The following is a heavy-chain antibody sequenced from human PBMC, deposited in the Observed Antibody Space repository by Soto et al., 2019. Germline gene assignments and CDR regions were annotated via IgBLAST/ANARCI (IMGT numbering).Heavy chain of an antibody. D-gene: IGHD2-21*02. V-gene: IGHV4-59*01. CDR3: AREGPHDFNWFDP. J-gene: IGHJ5*02. Sequence: SETLSLTCAVSGGSIRSYYWTWIRQPPGKGLEWIGDIHFSGSTNYNPSLKSRVTISVDTSENQFSLKLSSVTAADTAVYYCAREGPHDFNWFDPWGQGTLVTVSS. CDR1: GGSIRSYY. CDR2: IHFSGST.